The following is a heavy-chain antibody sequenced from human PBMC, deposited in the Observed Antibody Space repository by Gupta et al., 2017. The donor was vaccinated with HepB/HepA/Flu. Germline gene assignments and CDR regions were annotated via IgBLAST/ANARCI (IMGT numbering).Heavy chain of an antibody. V-gene: IGHV3-23*01. CDR3: AKYRDYYYGMDV. D-gene: IGHD3-10*01. Sequence: EVQLLESGGGLVQPGGSLRLSCAASGFSFSSYAMSWVRQAPGKGLEWVSAIICSGGSTYYADSVKGRFTISRDNSKNTLYLQMNSLRAEDTAVYYCAKYRDYYYGMDVWGQGTTVTVSS. CDR1: GFSFSSYA. J-gene: IGHJ6*02. CDR2: IICSGGST.